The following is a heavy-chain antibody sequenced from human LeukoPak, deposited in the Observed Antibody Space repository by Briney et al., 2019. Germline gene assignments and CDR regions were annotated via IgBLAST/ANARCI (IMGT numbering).Heavy chain of an antibody. J-gene: IGHJ4*02. D-gene: IGHD5-18*01. CDR3: AKGQEWQLWPKFDY. CDR1: GFTFDDYA. V-gene: IGHV3-9*01. CDR2: ISWNSGSI. Sequence: GGSLRLSCAASGFTFDDYAMHWVRQAPGKGLEWVSGISWNSGSIGYADSVKGRFTISRDNAKNSLYLQMNSLRAEDTALYYCAKGQEWQLWPKFDYWGQGTLVTVSS.